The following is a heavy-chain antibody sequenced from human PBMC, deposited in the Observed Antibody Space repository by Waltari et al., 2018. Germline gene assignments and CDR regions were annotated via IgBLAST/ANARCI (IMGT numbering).Heavy chain of an antibody. CDR2: VSGAGDTT. D-gene: IGHD3-10*01. V-gene: IGHV3-23*01. CDR3: AKDFTRPSITGDQNRYYFDY. CDR1: GFTFTNYA. J-gene: IGHJ4*02. Sequence: EVQLLESGGGLVQPWVSLRLSCAAYGFTFTNYAMTWVRPAPGMGLEWVSTVSGAGDTTYHADSVKGRFTISRDNSKNTLFLQMNSLRAEDTAVYYCAKDFTRPSITGDQNRYYFDYWGQGTLVTVSS.